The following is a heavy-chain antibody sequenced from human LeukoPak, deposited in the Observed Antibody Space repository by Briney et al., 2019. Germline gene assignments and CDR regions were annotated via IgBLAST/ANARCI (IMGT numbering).Heavy chain of an antibody. CDR2: IDPSDSYT. D-gene: IGHD6-13*01. V-gene: IGHV5-10-1*01. CDR3: ARDIIAAAGNVSY. J-gene: IGHJ4*02. CDR1: GYSFTSHW. Sequence: GESLKISCRGSGYSFTSHWIGWVRQMPGKGLEWMGRIDPSDSYTNYSPSFQGHVTISAGKSISTAYLQWSSLKASDTAMYYCARDIIAAAGNVSYWGQGTLVTVSS.